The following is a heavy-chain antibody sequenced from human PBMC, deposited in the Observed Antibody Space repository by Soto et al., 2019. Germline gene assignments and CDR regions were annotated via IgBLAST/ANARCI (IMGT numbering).Heavy chain of an antibody. D-gene: IGHD6-19*01. CDR3: ARGSSSGWRYFDY. Sequence: PSETLSLTCAVSGGSISSSNWWSWVRQPPGKGLEWIGEIYHSGSTNYNPSLKSRVTISVDKSKNQFSLKLSSVTAADTAVYYCARGSSSGWRYFDYWGQGTLVTVSS. J-gene: IGHJ4*02. CDR1: GGSISSSNW. CDR2: IYHSGST. V-gene: IGHV4-4*02.